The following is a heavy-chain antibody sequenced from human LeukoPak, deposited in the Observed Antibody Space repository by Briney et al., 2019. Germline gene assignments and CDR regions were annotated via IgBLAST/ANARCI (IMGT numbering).Heavy chain of an antibody. J-gene: IGHJ5*02. CDR2: INHTGST. Sequence: SETLSLTCAVYGGSFSTYYWSWLRQPPGKGLEWLGEINHTGSTNYNPSLKSRVTISVDTSKNQFSLKLSSVTAADTAMYYCARGLGPAANPNWFDPWGQGTLVTVSS. CDR3: ARGLGPAANPNWFDP. CDR1: GGSFSTYY. V-gene: IGHV4-34*01. D-gene: IGHD2-2*01.